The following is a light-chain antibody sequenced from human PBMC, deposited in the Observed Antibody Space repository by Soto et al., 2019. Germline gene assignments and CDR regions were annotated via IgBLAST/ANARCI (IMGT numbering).Light chain of an antibody. V-gene: IGKV1-17*01. J-gene: IGKJ5*01. CDR2: DAS. CDR1: QDIRSN. Sequence: DIQVTQSPSSLSASVGDRVTITCRASQDIRSNLGWYQQKPGRAPKRLIYDASSLQSGVPSRFSGSGSGTEFTLTISSLQPEDFATYYCLQHIDYPLTFGQGTRLEIK. CDR3: LQHIDYPLT.